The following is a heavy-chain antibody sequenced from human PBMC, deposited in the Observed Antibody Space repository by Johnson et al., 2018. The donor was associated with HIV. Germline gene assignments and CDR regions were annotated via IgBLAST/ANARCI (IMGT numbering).Heavy chain of an antibody. V-gene: IGHV3-73*01. CDR3: TTDHYFLDAFDI. CDR2: IRSKANSYAT. Sequence: MQLVESGGGVVQPGRSLRLSCAASGFTFSGSAMHWVRQASGKGLEWVGRIRSKANSYATAYAAPVKGRFTISRDDSKNTLYVQMKSLKTEDTAVYYCTTDHYFLDAFDIWGQGTMVTVSS. J-gene: IGHJ3*02. CDR1: GFTFSGSA. D-gene: IGHD2/OR15-2a*01.